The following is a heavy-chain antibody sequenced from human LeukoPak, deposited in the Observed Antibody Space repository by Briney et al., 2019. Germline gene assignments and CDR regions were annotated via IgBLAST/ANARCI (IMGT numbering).Heavy chain of an antibody. CDR3: ARLDCTGDGCYNH. J-gene: IGHJ4*02. D-gene: IGHD2-8*02. Sequence: NASETLFLTCSGSGDSVTSYYWSWIRQPPGKGLEWIGYVSSDGTTNYTPCLRSRVIMSVDTAKNHISLSLTSLTAADTAIYYCARLDCTGDGCYNHWGQGTLVTVSS. CDR2: VSSDGTT. CDR1: GDSVTSYY. V-gene: IGHV4-59*08.